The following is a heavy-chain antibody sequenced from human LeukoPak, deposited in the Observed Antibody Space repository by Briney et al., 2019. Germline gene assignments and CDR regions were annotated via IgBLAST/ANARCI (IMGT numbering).Heavy chain of an antibody. Sequence: ASVKVSCKASGYTFTSYAMHWVRQAPGQRLEWMGWINAGNGNTKYSQKFQGRVTITRDTSASTAYMELSSLRSEDTAVYYCARDVRYYYGSAYYGMDVWGKGTTVTVSS. J-gene: IGHJ6*04. V-gene: IGHV1-3*01. CDR1: GYTFTSYA. D-gene: IGHD3-10*01. CDR3: ARDVRYYYGSAYYGMDV. CDR2: INAGNGNT.